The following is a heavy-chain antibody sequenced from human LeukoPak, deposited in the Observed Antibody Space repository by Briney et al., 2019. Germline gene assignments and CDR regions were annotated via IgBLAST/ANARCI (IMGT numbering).Heavy chain of an antibody. J-gene: IGHJ3*02. CDR3: AKDIGRKPRRAFDI. D-gene: IGHD2-15*01. CDR2: ISWNSGSV. Sequence: PGGSLRLSCAASGFPFDDYAMHWVRQAPGKGLEWVSGISWNSGSVGYADSVRGRFTISRDNAKNSLYLQMNSLRPEDMALYYCAKDIGRKPRRAFDIWGQGTMVTVSS. V-gene: IGHV3-9*03. CDR1: GFPFDDYA.